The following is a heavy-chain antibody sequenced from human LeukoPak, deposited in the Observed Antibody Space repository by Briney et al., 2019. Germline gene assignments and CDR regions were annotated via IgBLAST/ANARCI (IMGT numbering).Heavy chain of an antibody. D-gene: IGHD2-2*01. V-gene: IGHV1-2*02. CDR1: GYTFTGYY. CDR2: TNPNSGGT. CDR3: ARDLGYPVPASLPDY. J-gene: IGHJ4*02. Sequence: ASVKVSCKASGYTFTGYYMHWVRQAPGQGLEWMGWTNPNSGGTNSAQKFQGRVTMTRDTSISTAYMELSRLRSDDTAVYYCARDLGYPVPASLPDYWGQGTLVTVSS.